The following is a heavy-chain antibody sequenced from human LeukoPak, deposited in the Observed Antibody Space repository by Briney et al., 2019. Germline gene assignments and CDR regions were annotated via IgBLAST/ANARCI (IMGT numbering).Heavy chain of an antibody. D-gene: IGHD6-13*01. V-gene: IGHV1-18*01. CDR3: ASWWGSRDRVEAFDI. Sequence: GASVKVSCKASGYTFTSYGISWVRQAPGQGLEWMGRISAYNGNTNYAQKLQGRVTMTTDTSTSTAYMELRSLRSDDTAVYYCASWWGSRDRVEAFDIWGQGTMVTVSS. J-gene: IGHJ3*02. CDR2: ISAYNGNT. CDR1: GYTFTSYG.